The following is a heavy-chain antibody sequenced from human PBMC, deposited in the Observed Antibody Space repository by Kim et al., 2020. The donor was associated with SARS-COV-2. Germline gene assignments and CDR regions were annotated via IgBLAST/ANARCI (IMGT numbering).Heavy chain of an antibody. Sequence: DSVKGRFTISRDNSKTTLYLQMNSLRAEDTAVYYCAKDISSYYYDSSGFDYWGQGTLVTVSS. CDR3: AKDISSYYYDSSGFDY. D-gene: IGHD3-22*01. J-gene: IGHJ4*02. V-gene: IGHV3-30*02.